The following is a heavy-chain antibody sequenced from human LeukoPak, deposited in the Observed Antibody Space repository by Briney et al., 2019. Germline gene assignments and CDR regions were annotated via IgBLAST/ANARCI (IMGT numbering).Heavy chain of an antibody. Sequence: PSETLSLTCTVSGGSISSYYWSWIRQPPVKGLEWIGYIYYSGSTNYNPSLKSRVTISVDTSKNQFSLKLSSVTAADTAVYYCAREKRDDYYDSSGYLYYYYYGMDVWGQGTTATVSS. V-gene: IGHV4-59*01. CDR1: GGSISSYY. D-gene: IGHD3-22*01. CDR2: IYYSGST. J-gene: IGHJ6*02. CDR3: AREKRDDYYDSSGYLYYYYYGMDV.